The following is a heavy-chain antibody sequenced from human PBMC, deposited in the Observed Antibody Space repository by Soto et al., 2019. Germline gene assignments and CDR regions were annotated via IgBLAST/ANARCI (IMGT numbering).Heavy chain of an antibody. D-gene: IGHD3-22*01. J-gene: IGHJ6*02. V-gene: IGHV3-23*01. CDR1: GFTFSSYA. Sequence: LRLSCAASGFTFSSYAMSWVRQAPGKGLEWVSAISGSGGSTYYADSVKGRFTISRDNSKNTLYLQMNSLRAEDTAVYYCAKDRPNYYDSSGYYYDYYYGMDVWGQGTTVTVSS. CDR3: AKDRPNYYDSSGYYYDYYYGMDV. CDR2: ISGSGGST.